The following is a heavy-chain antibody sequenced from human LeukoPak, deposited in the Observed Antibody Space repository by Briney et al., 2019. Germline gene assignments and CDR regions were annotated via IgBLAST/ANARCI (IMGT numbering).Heavy chain of an antibody. V-gene: IGHV3-21*04. Sequence: PGGSLRLSCAASGFTFSSYSMNWVRQAPGKGLEWVSSISSSSSYIYYADSVKGRFTISRDNAKNSLYLQFNSLRAEDTAVYYCAKDLGNVADYWGQGTLVTVSS. D-gene: IGHD1-1*01. CDR1: GFTFSSYS. CDR3: AKDLGNVADY. J-gene: IGHJ4*02. CDR2: ISSSSSYI.